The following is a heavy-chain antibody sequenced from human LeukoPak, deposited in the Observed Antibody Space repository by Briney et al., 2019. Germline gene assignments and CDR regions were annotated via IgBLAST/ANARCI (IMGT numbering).Heavy chain of an antibody. D-gene: IGHD5-18*01. Sequence: GGPLRLSCAASGFTFSSYAMHWVRQAPGKGLEWVAVISYDGSNKYYADSVKGRFTISRDNSKNTLYLQMNSLRAEDTAVYYCARDGTDTAMVYYFDYWGQGTLVTVSS. CDR2: ISYDGSNK. CDR3: ARDGTDTAMVYYFDY. CDR1: GFTFSSYA. V-gene: IGHV3-30*04. J-gene: IGHJ4*02.